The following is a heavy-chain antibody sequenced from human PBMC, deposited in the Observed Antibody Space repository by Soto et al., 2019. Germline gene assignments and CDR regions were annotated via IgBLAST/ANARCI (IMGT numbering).Heavy chain of an antibody. CDR2: TNAGNGNT. V-gene: IGHV1-3*01. J-gene: IGHJ4*02. D-gene: IGHD3-3*01. CDR3: ARDASRITIFGVVIPNGYYFDY. Sequence: ASVKVSCKASGYTFTSYAMHWVRQAPGQRLEWMGRTNAGNGNTKYSQKFQGRVTITRDTSASTAYMELSSLRSEDTAVYYCARDASRITIFGVVIPNGYYFDYWGQGTLVTVSS. CDR1: GYTFTSYA.